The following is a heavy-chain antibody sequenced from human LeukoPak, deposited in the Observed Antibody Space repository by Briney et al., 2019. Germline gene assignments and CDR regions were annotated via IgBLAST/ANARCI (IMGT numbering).Heavy chain of an antibody. CDR1: GFTFSSYA. Sequence: GGSLRLSCAASGFTFSSYAMHWVRQAPGKGLEYVSALSSNGGSTYYANSVKGRFTISRDNSKNTLYLQMGSLRAEDMAVYYCARVGKYCTNGVCYGFHGMDVWGQGTTVTVSS. CDR3: ARVGKYCTNGVCYGFHGMDV. CDR2: LSSNGGST. V-gene: IGHV3-64*01. D-gene: IGHD2-8*01. J-gene: IGHJ6*02.